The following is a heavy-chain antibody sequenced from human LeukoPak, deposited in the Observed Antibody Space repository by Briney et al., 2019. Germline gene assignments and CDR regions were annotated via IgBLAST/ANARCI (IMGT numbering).Heavy chain of an antibody. CDR1: GFAFGVFV. V-gene: IGHV3-64*05. Sequence: GGSLRLSCSASGFAFGVFVIHWVRQAPGKGLEYVSSISENGDRTNHADSVKGRFTISRDNSKNTLYIQMTSLRVEDTAVYYCVKDLSGWYSFDYWGQGTLVTVSS. CDR3: VKDLSGWYSFDY. D-gene: IGHD6-19*01. CDR2: ISENGDRT. J-gene: IGHJ4*02.